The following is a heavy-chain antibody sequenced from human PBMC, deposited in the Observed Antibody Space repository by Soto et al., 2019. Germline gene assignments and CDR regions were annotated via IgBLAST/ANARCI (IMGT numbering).Heavy chain of an antibody. CDR3: ARALSGYDSSGG. D-gene: IGHD3-22*01. J-gene: IGHJ4*02. Sequence: EVQLVESGGGLVQPGGSLRLSCAASGFTFSSYSMNLFRQAPGKGLEWVSYVSRSSSTIYYSVSVKGRFTFSRDNAKNSLYLQMNSLRDEDTAVYYCARALSGYDSSGGWGQGTLVTVSS. CDR2: VSRSSSTI. V-gene: IGHV3-48*02. CDR1: GFTFSSYS.